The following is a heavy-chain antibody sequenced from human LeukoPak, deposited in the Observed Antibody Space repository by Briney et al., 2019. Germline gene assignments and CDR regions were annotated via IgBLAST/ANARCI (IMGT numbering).Heavy chain of an antibody. CDR1: GFTFSSYA. J-gene: IGHJ4*02. V-gene: IGHV3-30*04. Sequence: PGGSLRLSCAASGFTFSSYAMHWVRQAPGKGLEWVAVISYDGSNKYYADSVKGRFTISRDNSKNTLYLQMNSLRAEDTAVYYCARDGAKLLWFGELSAFDYWGQGTLVTVSS. D-gene: IGHD3-10*01. CDR3: ARDGAKLLWFGELSAFDY. CDR2: ISYDGSNK.